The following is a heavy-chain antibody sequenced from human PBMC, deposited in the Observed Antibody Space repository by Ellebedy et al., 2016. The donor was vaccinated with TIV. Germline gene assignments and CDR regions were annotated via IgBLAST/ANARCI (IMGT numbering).Heavy chain of an antibody. V-gene: IGHV3-66*01. CDR2: IYSGGST. CDR3: AAIIGAQDS. CDR1: GFAVRADY. D-gene: IGHD3-3*02. Sequence: GESLKISCEASGFAVRADYINWVRQAPGKGLEWVSVIYSGGSTYFADSVKDRFTLSRGKSKNTVYLQLNWLRIEDTAVYYCAAIIGAQDSWGQGTLVTVS. J-gene: IGHJ1*01.